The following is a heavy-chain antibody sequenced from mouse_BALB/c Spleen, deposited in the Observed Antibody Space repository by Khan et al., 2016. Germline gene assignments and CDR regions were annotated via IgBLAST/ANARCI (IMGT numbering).Heavy chain of an antibody. D-gene: IGHD1-3*01. CDR1: GFDFSRYW. CDR2: INPYSSTL. V-gene: IGHV4-1*02. CDR3: ASNFWYFDV. J-gene: IGHJ1*01. Sequence: EVKLLESGGGLVQPGGSLKLSCAASGFDFSRYWMSWVRQAPGKGLEWIGEINPYSSTLTYTPSLTDKFIISRYNAKHTPYLPNSKVRSEDTALYYYASNFWYFDVWGAGTTVTVSS.